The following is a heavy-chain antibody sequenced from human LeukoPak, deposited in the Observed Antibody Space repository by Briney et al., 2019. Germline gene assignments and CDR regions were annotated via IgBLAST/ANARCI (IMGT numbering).Heavy chain of an antibody. V-gene: IGHV4-59*01. CDR1: GGSISSYY. D-gene: IGHD1-1*01. CDR3: ARADGSGGRTTFDY. J-gene: IGHJ4*02. CDR2: IYYSGST. Sequence: SETLSLTCTVSGGSISSYYWSWIRQPPGKGLEWIGYIYYSGSTNYNPSLKSRVTISVDTSKNQFSLKLSSVTAADTAVYYCARADGSGGRTTFDYWGQGTLVTVSS.